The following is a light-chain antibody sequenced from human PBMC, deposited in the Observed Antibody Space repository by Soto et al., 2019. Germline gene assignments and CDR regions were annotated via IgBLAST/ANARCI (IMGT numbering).Light chain of an antibody. CDR2: DAS. J-gene: IGKJ5*01. V-gene: IGKV1-33*01. CDR3: QQYYNLPIT. CDR1: QSISTY. Sequence: DIQMTQSPSSLSASVGDRFTITCRASQSISTYLNWYQQKPGKAPKLLIYDASNLETGVPSRFSGSGSGTDFTLTISSLQPEDFATYSCQQYYNLPITFGQGTRLEI.